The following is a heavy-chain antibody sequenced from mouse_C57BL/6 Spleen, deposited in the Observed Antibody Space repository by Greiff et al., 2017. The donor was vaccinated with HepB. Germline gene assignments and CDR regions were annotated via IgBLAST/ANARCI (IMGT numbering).Heavy chain of an antibody. V-gene: IGHV5-6*01. CDR1: GFTFSSYG. J-gene: IGHJ2*01. CDR2: ISSGGSYT. Sequence: EVQVVESGGDLVKPGGSLKLSCAASGFTFSSYGMSWVRQTPDKRLEWVATISSGGSYTYYPDSVKGRFTISRDNAQNTLYLQMSSLKSEDTAMYYCAREDGGNYVDYWGQGTTLTVSS. D-gene: IGHD2-3*01. CDR3: AREDGGNYVDY.